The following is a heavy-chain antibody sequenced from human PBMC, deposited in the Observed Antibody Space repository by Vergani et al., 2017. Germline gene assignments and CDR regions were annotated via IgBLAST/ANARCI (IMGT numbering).Heavy chain of an antibody. CDR3: AKEGSSIAARQVYYYMDV. J-gene: IGHJ6*03. V-gene: IGHV3-23*01. CDR2: ISGSGGST. D-gene: IGHD6-6*01. Sequence: EVQLLESGGGLVRPGGSLRLSCAASGFTFSSYAMSWVRQAPGKGLEWVSAISGSGGSTYYADSVKGRFTISRDNSKNTLYLQMNSLRAEDTAVYYCAKEGSSIAARQVYYYMDVWGKGTTVTVSS. CDR1: GFTFSSYA.